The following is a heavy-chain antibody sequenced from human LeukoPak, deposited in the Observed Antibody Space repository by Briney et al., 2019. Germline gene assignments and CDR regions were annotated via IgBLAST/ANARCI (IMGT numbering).Heavy chain of an antibody. Sequence: PSETLSLTCTVSGGSIGSSSYYWGWIRQPPGKGLEWIGSIYYSGSTYYNPSLKSRVTISVDTSKNQFSLKLSSVTAADTAVYYCASGIAAAIDYWGQGTLVTVSS. CDR1: GGSIGSSSYY. J-gene: IGHJ4*02. D-gene: IGHD6-13*01. CDR2: IYYSGST. CDR3: ASGIAAAIDY. V-gene: IGHV4-39*01.